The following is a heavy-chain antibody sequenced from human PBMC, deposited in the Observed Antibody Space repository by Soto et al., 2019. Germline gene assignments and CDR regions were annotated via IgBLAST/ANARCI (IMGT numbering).Heavy chain of an antibody. Sequence: GGSLRLSCTGSGFPFSAYNINWVRQAPGKGLEWVSSITVGSSHIYQPNSMKGRFTISRDDAKNSVYLQIDSLRDEDTALYYCSRSPEVGVRVAYWGRGNLVNVSS. CDR2: ITVGSSHI. CDR1: GFPFSAYN. D-gene: IGHD3-16*01. V-gene: IGHV3-21*01. J-gene: IGHJ4*02. CDR3: SRSPEVGVRVAY.